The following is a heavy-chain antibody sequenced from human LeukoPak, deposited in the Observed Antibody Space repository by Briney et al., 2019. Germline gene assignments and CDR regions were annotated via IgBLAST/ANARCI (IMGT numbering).Heavy chain of an antibody. CDR1: GFPFNDYH. CDR2: ISSNGYNT. D-gene: IGHD1-26*01. CDR3: ARDGELGSPADAFDI. V-gene: IGHV3-11*04. J-gene: IGHJ3*02. Sequence: PGGSLRLSCAASGFPFNDYHMAWIRQAPGKGLEWISYISSNGYNTYYADSVKGRFTISREDAKRSLYLQMNSLRAEDTAVYYCARDGELGSPADAFDIWGQGTMVTVSS.